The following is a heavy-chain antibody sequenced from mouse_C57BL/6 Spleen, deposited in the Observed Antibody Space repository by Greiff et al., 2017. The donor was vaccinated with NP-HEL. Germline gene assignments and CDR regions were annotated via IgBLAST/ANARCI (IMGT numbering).Heavy chain of an antibody. D-gene: IGHD3-2*02. V-gene: IGHV1-62-2*01. CDR3: ARHEDRSGYDVLFDH. Sequence: QVQLQQSGAELVKPGASVKLSCKASGYTFTEYTIHWVKQRSGQGLEWIGWFYPGSGSIKYNEKFKDKATLTADKSSSTVYMGLSRLTPEDSAVYLCARHEDRSGYDVLFDHWAQGTTLTVSS. CDR2: FYPGSGSI. J-gene: IGHJ2*01. CDR1: GYTFTEYT.